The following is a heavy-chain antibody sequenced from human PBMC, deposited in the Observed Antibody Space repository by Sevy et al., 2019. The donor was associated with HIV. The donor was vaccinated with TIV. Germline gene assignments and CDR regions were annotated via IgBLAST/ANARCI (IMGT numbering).Heavy chain of an antibody. CDR3: ARQDVITGRGALFDY. V-gene: IGHV1-18*01. J-gene: IGHJ4*02. D-gene: IGHD1-20*01. Sequence: ASVKVSCKASGYTFTSYGISWVRQAPGQGLEWMGWISAYNGNTNYAQTLQGRVTMTTDTSTSTAYMELRSLRSDDTAVYYCARQDVITGRGALFDYWGQGTLVTVSS. CDR2: ISAYNGNT. CDR1: GYTFTSYG.